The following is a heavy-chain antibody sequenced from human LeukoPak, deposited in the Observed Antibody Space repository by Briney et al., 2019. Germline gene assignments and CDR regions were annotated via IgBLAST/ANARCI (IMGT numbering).Heavy chain of an antibody. CDR2: IYRRGST. D-gene: IGHD4-17*01. CDR1: GFIVSSNY. J-gene: IGHJ5*02. CDR3: ARVEVGVRDGDYVYWFDP. V-gene: IGHV3-53*01. Sequence: GGSQRLSCAASGFIVSSNYMIWVRQAPGKGLEWVSVIYRRGSTYYADSVKGRFTISRDNSKNTLYLQMNSLRVEDTAMYYCARVEVGVRDGDYVYWFDPWGQGTLVTVSS.